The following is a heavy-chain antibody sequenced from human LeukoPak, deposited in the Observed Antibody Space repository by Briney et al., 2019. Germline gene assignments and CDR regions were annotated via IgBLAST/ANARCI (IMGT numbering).Heavy chain of an antibody. J-gene: IGHJ6*02. D-gene: IGHD5-18*01. V-gene: IGHV1-18*01. CDR3: ARSGYSYGRSYYYYGMDV. Sequence: ASVTVSCKASGYTFTSYGISGVRQAPGQGLEWMGWISAYNGNTNYAQKLQGRVTMTTDTSTSTASMELRSLRSDDTAVYYCARSGYSYGRSYYYYGMDVWGQGTTVTVSS. CDR1: GYTFTSYG. CDR2: ISAYNGNT.